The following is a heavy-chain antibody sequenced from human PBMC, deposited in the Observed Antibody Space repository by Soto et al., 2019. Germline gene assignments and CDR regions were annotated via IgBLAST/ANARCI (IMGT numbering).Heavy chain of an antibody. Sequence: SVKSSVADGSSRSSSDYRVSKNQPPGKGLEWIGSIYYSGSTYYNPSLKSRVTISVDTSKNQFSLKLSSVTAADTAVYYCARHRLGYYYDSSGYYGYFFAYRGHGTLVTVSS. V-gene: IGHV4-39*01. D-gene: IGHD3-22*01. CDR3: ARHRLGYYYDSSGYYGYFFAY. CDR1: DGSSRSSSDY. J-gene: IGHJ4*01. CDR2: IYYSGST.